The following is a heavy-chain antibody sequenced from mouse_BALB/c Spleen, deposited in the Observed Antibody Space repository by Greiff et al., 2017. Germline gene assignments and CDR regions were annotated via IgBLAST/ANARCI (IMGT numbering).Heavy chain of an antibody. V-gene: IGHV5-6-5*01. J-gene: IGHJ4*01. CDR3: ARGRGYYYAMDY. Sequence: EVKLMESGGGLVKPGGSLKLSCAASGFTFSSYAMSWVRQTPEKRLEWVASISSCGSTYYPDSVKDRFTISRDNARNILYLQMSSLRSEDTAMYYCARGRGYYYAMDYWGQGTSVTVSA. CDR2: ISSCGST. D-gene: IGHD3-1*01. CDR1: GFTFSSYA.